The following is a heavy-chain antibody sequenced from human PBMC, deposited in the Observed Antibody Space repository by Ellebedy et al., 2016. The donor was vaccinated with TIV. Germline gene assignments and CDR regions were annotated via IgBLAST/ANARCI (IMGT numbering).Heavy chain of an antibody. Sequence: GGSLRLSXDASGFTFRNYVMHWVRQAPGKGLEWVAVTWYDGSNTFYADSVKGRFSISRDNSKNTLYLQMNSLRAEDTAVYYCARTSGHYHYYGMDVWGQGTTVTVSS. CDR2: TWYDGSNT. CDR3: ARTSGHYHYYGMDV. J-gene: IGHJ6*02. V-gene: IGHV3-33*01. CDR1: GFTFRNYV. D-gene: IGHD2-15*01.